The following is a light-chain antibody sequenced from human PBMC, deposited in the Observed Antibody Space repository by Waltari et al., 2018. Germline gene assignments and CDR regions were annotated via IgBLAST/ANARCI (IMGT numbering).Light chain of an antibody. V-gene: IGLV1-51*01. J-gene: IGLJ3*02. CDR3: GAWDISVSAGV. CDR2: ENN. Sequence: QSVLTQPPSVSAAPGQRVTISCAGVNDSVPWYQQFPGTAPKLLISENNKRPSGIPDRFSSSKSGTSATLGITGLQTGDEADYYCGAWDISVSAGVFGGGTKLTVL. CDR1: NDS.